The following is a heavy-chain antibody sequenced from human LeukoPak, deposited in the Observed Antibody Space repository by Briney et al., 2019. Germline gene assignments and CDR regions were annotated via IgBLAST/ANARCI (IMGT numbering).Heavy chain of an antibody. J-gene: IGHJ4*02. CDR1: GFPFSSYW. Sequence: GGSLRLSCAASGFPFSSYWMQWVRQAPGKGLVWVSRINSDGSSTSYADSVKGRFTISRDNAKNTLYLQMNSLRAEDTAVYYCARRSYGGNPDYWGQGTLVTVSS. CDR3: ARRSYGGNPDY. D-gene: IGHD4-23*01. V-gene: IGHV3-74*01. CDR2: INSDGSST.